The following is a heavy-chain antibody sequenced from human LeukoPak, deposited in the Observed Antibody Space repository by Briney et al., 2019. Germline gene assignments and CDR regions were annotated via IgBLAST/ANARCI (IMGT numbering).Heavy chain of an antibody. Sequence: GGSLRLSCAASGFTFSTYSVTWVRQAPGKGLEWVSYISSSGSTIYYADSVKGRFTISRDNAKNSLYLQMNSLRAEDTAVYYCARADWDTAMIDYWGQGTLVTVSS. D-gene: IGHD5-18*01. V-gene: IGHV3-48*04. CDR2: ISSSGSTI. J-gene: IGHJ4*02. CDR1: GFTFSTYS. CDR3: ARADWDTAMIDY.